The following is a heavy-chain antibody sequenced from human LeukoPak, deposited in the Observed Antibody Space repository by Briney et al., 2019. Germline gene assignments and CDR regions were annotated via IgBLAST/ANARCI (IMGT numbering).Heavy chain of an antibody. Sequence: GGSLRLSCATSGFTFSSYWMNWARQAPGKGLEWVSVIYSGGSTYYADSVKGRFTISRDNSKNTLYLQMNSLRAEDTAVYYCARVVVAAEYNWFDPWGQGTLVTVSS. V-gene: IGHV3-53*01. CDR3: ARVVVAAEYNWFDP. CDR1: GFTFSSYW. D-gene: IGHD2-15*01. CDR2: IYSGGST. J-gene: IGHJ5*02.